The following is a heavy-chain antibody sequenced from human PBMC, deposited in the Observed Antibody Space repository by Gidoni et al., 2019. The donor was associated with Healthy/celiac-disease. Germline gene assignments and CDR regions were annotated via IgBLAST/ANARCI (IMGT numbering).Heavy chain of an antibody. CDR1: GFTFSSYA. V-gene: IGHV3-23*01. Sequence: EVQLLESGGGLVQPGGSLRLSCAASGFTFSSYAMSWVRQAPGKGLEWVSASSGSGGSTYYADSVKGRFTISRDNSKNTLYLQMNSLRAEDTAVYYCAKDIAAQTTYYYGMDVWGQGTTVTVSS. CDR3: AKDIAAQTTYYYGMDV. D-gene: IGHD6-13*01. CDR2: SSGSGGST. J-gene: IGHJ6*02.